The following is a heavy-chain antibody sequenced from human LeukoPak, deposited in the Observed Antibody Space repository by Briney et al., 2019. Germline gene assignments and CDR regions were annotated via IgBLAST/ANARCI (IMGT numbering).Heavy chain of an antibody. D-gene: IGHD3-22*01. Sequence: EAPVKVSCKASGYTFTSYDINWVRQATGQGLEWMGWMNPNSGNTGYAQKLEGRLTMTRNTSISTAYMELSGLRSEDTAVYYCARGGNYYDSSGSGLFDPWGQGTLVTVSS. CDR1: GYTFTSYD. CDR2: MNPNSGNT. J-gene: IGHJ5*02. V-gene: IGHV1-8*01. CDR3: ARGGNYYDSSGSGLFDP.